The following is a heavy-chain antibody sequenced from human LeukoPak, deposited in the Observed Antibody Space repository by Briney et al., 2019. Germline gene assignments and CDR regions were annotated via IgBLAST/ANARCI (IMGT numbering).Heavy chain of an antibody. V-gene: IGHV3-74*01. J-gene: IGHJ4*02. CDR3: ARDWYSGSQGY. CDR1: GFTFSSYL. CDR2: INTDGSTT. D-gene: IGHD1-26*01. Sequence: HSGGSLRLSCAASGFTFSSYLMHWVRRAPGKGLVWVSRINTDGSTTIYADSVKGRFTISRDNAKNTLYLQMNSLRDEDTAVYYCARDWYSGSQGYWGQGTLVTVSS.